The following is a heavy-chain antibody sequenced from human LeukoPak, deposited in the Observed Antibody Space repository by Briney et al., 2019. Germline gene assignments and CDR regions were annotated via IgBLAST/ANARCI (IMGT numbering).Heavy chain of an antibody. CDR2: INWNGGST. Sequence: GGSLRLSCAASGFSFGDYAMHWVRQAPGKGLEWVSGINWNGGSTGYADSVKGRFTISRDNAKNSLYLQMNSLRAEDTALYYCAREGTARGSGSYYSYYYYMDVWGKGTTVTVSS. J-gene: IGHJ6*03. V-gene: IGHV3-20*04. D-gene: IGHD3-10*01. CDR1: GFSFGDYA. CDR3: AREGTARGSGSYYSYYYYMDV.